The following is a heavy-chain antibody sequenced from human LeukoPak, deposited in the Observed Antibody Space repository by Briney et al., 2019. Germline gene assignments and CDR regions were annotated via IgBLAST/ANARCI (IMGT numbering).Heavy chain of an antibody. CDR1: GFTSSDYH. CDR2: ISSSGGTT. J-gene: IGHJ6*02. Sequence: GGSLRLSCAASGFTSSDYHMTWLRQPPGKGPEWISYISSSGGTTTYVDSVKGRFTISRDNAKNSLYLQMNSLRADDTAVYYCARSNYYTVDVWGQGTAVTVSS. CDR3: ARSNYYTVDV. V-gene: IGHV3-11*01.